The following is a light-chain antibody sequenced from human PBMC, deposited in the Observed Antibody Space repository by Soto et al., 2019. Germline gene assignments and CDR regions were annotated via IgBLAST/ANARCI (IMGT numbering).Light chain of an antibody. CDR2: GAS. J-gene: IGKJ1*01. V-gene: IGKV3-15*01. Sequence: EIVMTQSPATLSLSPGERATLSCRASQSVSSNLAWYQQKLGQAPRLLIYGASTRATGIPARFSGSGSGTEFTLTISSLQSEDFAVYYCQHYNNWPPWTFGQGTKVEIK. CDR3: QHYNNWPPWT. CDR1: QSVSSN.